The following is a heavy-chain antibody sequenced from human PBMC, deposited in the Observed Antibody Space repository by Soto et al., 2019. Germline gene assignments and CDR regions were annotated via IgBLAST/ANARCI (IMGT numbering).Heavy chain of an antibody. CDR2: ISSSGETT. Sequence: EVQLLESGGGLVQPGGSLRLSCAASGFTFSSFAMTWVRQAPGEGLEWVSSISSSGETTYYSASVKGRFTISRDISKHMVYLQMTSLRAEDTSVYFCVQDWTGNSCPCMVVWGQGTTVTVSS. CDR3: VQDWTGNSCPCMVV. CDR1: GFTFSSFA. D-gene: IGHD6-13*01. J-gene: IGHJ6*02. V-gene: IGHV3-23*01.